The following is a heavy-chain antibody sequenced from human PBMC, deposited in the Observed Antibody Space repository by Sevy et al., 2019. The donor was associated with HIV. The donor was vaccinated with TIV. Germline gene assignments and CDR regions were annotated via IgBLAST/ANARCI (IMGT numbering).Heavy chain of an antibody. CDR2: VSHSGNT. Sequence: SETLSLTCAVSGGPISTSSFYWSWIRQPPGKGLEWIGYVSHSGNTNYNPSLKSRVSMSVDTSTNQFSLKVKSVTAADTAVYYCARLRWDLVVVPGATPGCYFDSWGQGTLVTVSS. D-gene: IGHD2-2*02. J-gene: IGHJ4*02. CDR1: GGPISTSSFY. V-gene: IGHV4-61*05. CDR3: ARLRWDLVVVPGATPGCYFDS.